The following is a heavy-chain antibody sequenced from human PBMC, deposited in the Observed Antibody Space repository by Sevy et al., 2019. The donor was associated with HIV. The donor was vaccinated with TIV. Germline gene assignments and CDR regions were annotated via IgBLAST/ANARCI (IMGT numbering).Heavy chain of an antibody. D-gene: IGHD6-19*01. V-gene: IGHV3-74*01. J-gene: IGHJ6*02. CDR2: INSDGSST. CDR1: GFTFSSYW. CDR3: ARDRLAVAGYYYYGMDV. Sequence: GGSLRLSCAASGFTFSSYWMHWVRQAPGKGLVWVSRINSDGSSTSYADSVKGRFTISRDNAKNTLYLQMNSLRAEDTAVYYCARDRLAVAGYYYYGMDVWGQGTTVTVSS.